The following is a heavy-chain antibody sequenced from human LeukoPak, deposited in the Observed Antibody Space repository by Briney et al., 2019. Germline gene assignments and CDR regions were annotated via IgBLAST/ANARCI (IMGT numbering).Heavy chain of an antibody. Sequence: GGSLRLSCAASGFTFSSCGMHWVRQAPGKGLEWVAVIWNDGSYKYYADSVKGRFTISRDNSKNTLYLQMNSLRAEDTALYYCARDRTYGEGYFDYWGQGTLVTVSS. CDR3: ARDRTYGEGYFDY. D-gene: IGHD4-17*01. CDR1: GFTFSSCG. J-gene: IGHJ4*02. V-gene: IGHV3-33*01. CDR2: IWNDGSYK.